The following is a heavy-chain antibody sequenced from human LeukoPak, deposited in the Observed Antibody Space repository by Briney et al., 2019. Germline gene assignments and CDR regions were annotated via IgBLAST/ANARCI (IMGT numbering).Heavy chain of an antibody. J-gene: IGHJ4*02. CDR2: ISTYNPNT. CDR1: GYSFTAYV. V-gene: IGHV1-18*01. CDR3: ATDNFDY. Sequence: ASVKVSRKASGYSFTAYVISWVRQAPGQGLEWMGWISTYNPNTNYAQKFQGRVTMTEDTSTDTAYMELSSLRSGDTAVYYCATDNFDYWGQGTLVTVSS.